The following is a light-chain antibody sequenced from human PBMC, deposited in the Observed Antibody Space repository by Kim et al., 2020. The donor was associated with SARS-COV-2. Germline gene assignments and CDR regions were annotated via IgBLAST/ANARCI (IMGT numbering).Light chain of an antibody. CDR1: QSVSSN. CDR2: GAS. CDR3: QQYNYWPPYT. J-gene: IGKJ2*01. V-gene: IGKV3-15*01. Sequence: EIVMTQSPATLSVSPGERATISCRASQSVSSNLAWYQQKPGQAPRLLIYGASTRATGISARFSGSGSGTEFTLTISSLQSEDFAVYYCQQYNYWPPYTFGQGTKLEI.